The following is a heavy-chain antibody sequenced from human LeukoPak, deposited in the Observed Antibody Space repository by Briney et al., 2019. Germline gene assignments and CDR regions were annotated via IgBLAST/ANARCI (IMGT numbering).Heavy chain of an antibody. D-gene: IGHD3-9*01. J-gene: IGHJ4*02. Sequence: QPGGTLRLSCAASGFTFSSYGMSWVRQAPRKGLEWVSAISGSGGSTYYADSVKGRFTISRDNSKNTLYLQMNSLRAEDTAVYYCAKDPLRYFDWLTYYFDYWGQGTLVTVSS. CDR1: GFTFSSYG. V-gene: IGHV3-23*01. CDR3: AKDPLRYFDWLTYYFDY. CDR2: ISGSGGST.